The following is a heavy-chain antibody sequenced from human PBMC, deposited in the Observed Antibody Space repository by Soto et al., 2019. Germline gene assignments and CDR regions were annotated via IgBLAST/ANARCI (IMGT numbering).Heavy chain of an antibody. V-gene: IGHV4-59*01. Sequence: QVQLQESGPGLVKPSETLSLTCTVSGGSISSYYWSWIRQPPGKGLEWIGYIYYSGSTNYNPSLKSRVTISVDTSKNQFSLKLSSVTAADTAVYYCARTFKLLWFGELLESENWFDPWGQGTLVTVSS. D-gene: IGHD3-10*01. CDR3: ARTFKLLWFGELLESENWFDP. CDR1: GGSISSYY. J-gene: IGHJ5*02. CDR2: IYYSGST.